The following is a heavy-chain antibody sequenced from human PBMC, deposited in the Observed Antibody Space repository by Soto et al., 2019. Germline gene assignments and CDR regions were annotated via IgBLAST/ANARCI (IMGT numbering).Heavy chain of an antibody. CDR3: AGEFMIFGLVGFGFDP. J-gene: IGHJ5*02. D-gene: IGHD3-3*01. CDR2: HHPSGIT. Sequence: QVQLQESGPGLGKPSETLSLICSVSGGSISDYYWNWIRQPAGKGLERIGRHHPSGITNYNPSLRRRVTLSLDTYTTQFSLKLRSATSAYTAVYYSAGEFMIFGLVGFGFDPWGQGTLVTVSS. CDR1: GGSISDYY. V-gene: IGHV4-4*07.